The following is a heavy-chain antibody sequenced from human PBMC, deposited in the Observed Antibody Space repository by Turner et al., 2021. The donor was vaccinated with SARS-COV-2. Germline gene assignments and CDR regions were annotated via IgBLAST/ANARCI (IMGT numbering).Heavy chain of an antibody. CDR3: GRVSSPVAGIDY. Sequence: QVQLQESGPGLVKPSETLSLTCTVSGGSISSYYWSWIRQPPGKGLEWIGYIYYRGSTKYNPSLKSRVTISVDTSKNQFSLKLSSVTAADTAVYYCGRVSSPVAGIDYWGQGTLVTVSS. J-gene: IGHJ4*02. D-gene: IGHD6-19*01. CDR2: IYYRGST. CDR1: GGSISSYY. V-gene: IGHV4-59*01.